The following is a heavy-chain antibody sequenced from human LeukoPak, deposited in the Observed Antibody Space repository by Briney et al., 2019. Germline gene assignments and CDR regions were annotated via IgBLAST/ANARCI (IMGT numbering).Heavy chain of an antibody. V-gene: IGHV4-59*01. CDR3: ARDWSGYYGSGRNYYYYYGMDV. CDR2: IYGSGRT. J-gene: IGHJ6*02. D-gene: IGHD3-10*01. CDR1: GGSISSYY. Sequence: SETLSLTCTVSGGSISSYYWSWIRQPPGKGLEWIGYIYGSGRTNYNPSLKSRVTISVDTSKNQFSLKLNSVTAADTAVYYCARDWSGYYGSGRNYYYYYGMDVWGQGTTVTVSS.